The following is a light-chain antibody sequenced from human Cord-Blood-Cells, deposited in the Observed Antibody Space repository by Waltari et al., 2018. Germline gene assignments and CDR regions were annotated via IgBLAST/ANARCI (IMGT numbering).Light chain of an antibody. CDR2: DAS. J-gene: IGLJ3*02. V-gene: IGLV2-14*01. Sequence: QSALTQPASVSGSPGQSITISCTGTSSDVGGYNHVSWYQQHPGKAPKLMIYDASKRPSGVSNRFSGSKSGNTASLTISGLQAEDEADYYCSSYTSSSTWVFGGGTKLTVL. CDR3: SSYTSSSTWV. CDR1: SSDVGGYNH.